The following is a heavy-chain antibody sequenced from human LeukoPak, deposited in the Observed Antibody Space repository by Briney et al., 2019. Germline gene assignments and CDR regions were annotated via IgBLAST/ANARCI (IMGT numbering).Heavy chain of an antibody. J-gene: IGHJ3*01. CDR1: GFTFDDYA. V-gene: IGHV3-9*01. D-gene: IGHD3-16*01. Sequence: AGGSLRLSCTVSGFTFDDYAMHWVRQPPGKGLEWVASISYNSDSSDSADSVKGRFTISRDNAKNALYLQMNSLRVEDTAFYYCARDTKVGSAVWGALELWGRGTLVTVA. CDR3: ARDTKVGSAVWGALEL. CDR2: ISYNSDSS.